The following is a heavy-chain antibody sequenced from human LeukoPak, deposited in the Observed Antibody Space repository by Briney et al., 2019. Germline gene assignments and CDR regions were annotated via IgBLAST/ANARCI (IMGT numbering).Heavy chain of an antibody. CDR3: AKVLLAATHYYYYGMDV. D-gene: IGHD2-15*01. CDR1: GFTFSSYA. J-gene: IGHJ6*02. CDR2: ISGNGLNT. V-gene: IGHV3-23*01. Sequence: GGSLRLSCAASGFTFSSYAMNWVRQAPGKGLEWVSDISGNGLNTYHADSVKGRFTISRDNFKNSLYLQMNSLRAEDTAVYYCAKVLLAATHYYYYGMDVWGQGTTVTVPS.